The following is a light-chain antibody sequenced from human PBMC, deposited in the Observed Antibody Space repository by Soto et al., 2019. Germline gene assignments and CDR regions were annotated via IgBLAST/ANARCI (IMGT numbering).Light chain of an antibody. CDR3: QQYGTSPLT. J-gene: IGKJ4*01. CDR2: GAF. V-gene: IGKV3-20*01. Sequence: EIVLTQSPDTLSLSPGERATLSCRASQSVSSSSLAWFRQKPGQAPRLLIYGAFIRASGIPDRFSGSGSGTDFTLTISRLEPEDFAVYYCQQYGTSPLTFGGGTKVDIK. CDR1: QSVSSSS.